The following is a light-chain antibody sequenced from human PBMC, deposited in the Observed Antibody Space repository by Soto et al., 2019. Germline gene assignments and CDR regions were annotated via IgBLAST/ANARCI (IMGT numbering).Light chain of an antibody. V-gene: IGKV3-20*01. CDR2: GAS. CDR3: QQYGSSPPYT. J-gene: IGKJ2*01. Sequence: EIVLTQSPGTLSLSPGERATLSCRASQSVSSSYLAWYQPKPGQAPRLLIYGASSRATGIPDRFSGSGSGTDFTLTISRLEPEDFEVYYCQQYGSSPPYTFGQGTKLVIK. CDR1: QSVSSSY.